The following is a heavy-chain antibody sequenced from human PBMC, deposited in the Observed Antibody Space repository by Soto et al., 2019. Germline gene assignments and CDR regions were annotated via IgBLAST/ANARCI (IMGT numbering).Heavy chain of an antibody. CDR2: IFYAGNT. J-gene: IGHJ5*02. Sequence: QLQLQESGPGLVKPSETLSLTCNVSGGSISSSRSYWAWFRQPPGKELEWIANIFYAGNTYYNPSLKSRVTVSVDTSKNQLSLKLGLVTAADTAVYYCARQAAAPGIDLWFEPWGQGTLVTVSS. CDR3: ARQAAAPGIDLWFEP. D-gene: IGHD6-13*01. V-gene: IGHV4-39*01. CDR1: GGSISSSRSY.